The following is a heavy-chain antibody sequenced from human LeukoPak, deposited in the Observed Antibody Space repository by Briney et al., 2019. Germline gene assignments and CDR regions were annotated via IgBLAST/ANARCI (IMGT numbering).Heavy chain of an antibody. CDR2: TYYRSKWYN. CDR3: ARVAISFYAEGVEAFGI. CDR1: GDSVPGDSVA. Sequence: SQTLSLTCAISGDSVPGDSVAWNWIRQSPSRGLEWLGRTYYRSKWYNDYAVSVKSRKTINPDTSKNQFSLQLNSVTPEDTAVYYCARVAISFYAEGVEAFGIWGQGTMVTVSS. J-gene: IGHJ3*02. V-gene: IGHV6-1*01. D-gene: IGHD2-2*01.